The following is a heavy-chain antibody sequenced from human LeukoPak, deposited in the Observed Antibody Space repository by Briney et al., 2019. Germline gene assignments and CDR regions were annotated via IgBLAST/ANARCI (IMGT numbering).Heavy chain of an antibody. V-gene: IGHV3-66*02. Sequence: GGSLRLSCAASGFTVSSNYMSWVRQAPGKGLEWVSVIYSGGSTYYADSVKGRLTISRDNSKNTLYLQMNSLRAEDTAVYYCAAKYNWSDPTDYFDYWGQGTLVTVSS. CDR1: GFTVSSNY. CDR3: AAKYNWSDPTDYFDY. D-gene: IGHD1-20*01. J-gene: IGHJ4*02. CDR2: IYSGGST.